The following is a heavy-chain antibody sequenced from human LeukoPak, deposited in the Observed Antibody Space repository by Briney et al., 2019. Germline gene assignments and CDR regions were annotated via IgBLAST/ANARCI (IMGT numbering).Heavy chain of an antibody. CDR3: AKDLGYYGSGTPGY. Sequence: GGSLRLSCAASGFTFSSYAMSWVRQAPGKGLEWVSAISGSGGSTYYADSVKGRFTISRDNSKNTLYLQMNSLRAEDTAVYYCAKDLGYYGSGTPGYWGQGTLVTVSS. J-gene: IGHJ4*02. CDR1: GFTFSSYA. D-gene: IGHD3-10*01. V-gene: IGHV3-23*01. CDR2: ISGSGGST.